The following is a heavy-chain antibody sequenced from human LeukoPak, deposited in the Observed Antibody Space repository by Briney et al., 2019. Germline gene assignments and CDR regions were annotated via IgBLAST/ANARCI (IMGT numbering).Heavy chain of an antibody. CDR3: ARRDIMIARGDFDY. D-gene: IGHD3-16*01. CDR1: GGSFSGYY. CDR2: INHSGST. J-gene: IGHJ4*02. Sequence: SETLSLTCAVYGGSFSGYYWSWIRQPPGKGLEWIGEINHSGSTNYNPSLKSRVTISVDTSKNQFSLKLSSVTAADTAVYYCARRDIMIARGDFDYWGQGTLVTVSS. V-gene: IGHV4-34*01.